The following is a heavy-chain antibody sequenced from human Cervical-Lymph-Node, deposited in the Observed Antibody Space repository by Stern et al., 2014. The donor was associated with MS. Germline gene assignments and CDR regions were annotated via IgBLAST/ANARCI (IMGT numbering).Heavy chain of an antibody. J-gene: IGHJ4*02. V-gene: IGHV4-59*01. D-gene: IGHD3-16*01. CDR1: GASISSSY. CDR2: LYYSGIT. CDR3: AKWGTGGYGHFDY. Sequence: VQLVESGPGLVKPSETLSLTCTVSGASISSSYWSWIRQPPGKGPEWIAYLYYSGITNYNPSLRRRVTISVDMAKNQFSLKVTSVTAADTAVYYCAKWGTGGYGHFDYWGQGILVTVSS.